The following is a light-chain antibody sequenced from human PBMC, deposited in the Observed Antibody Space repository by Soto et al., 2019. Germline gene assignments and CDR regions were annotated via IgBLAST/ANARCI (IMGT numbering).Light chain of an antibody. Sequence: QSALTQPASVSGSPGQSITISCTGTSNDVGGYNYVSWYQQHPGKAPKVMIYEVNNRPSGVSNRFSGSKSGNTASLTISGLQAEDEADYYCSYYTSATIFLGTGTKVTVL. CDR1: SNDVGGYNY. J-gene: IGLJ1*01. V-gene: IGLV2-14*01. CDR2: EVN. CDR3: SYYTSATIF.